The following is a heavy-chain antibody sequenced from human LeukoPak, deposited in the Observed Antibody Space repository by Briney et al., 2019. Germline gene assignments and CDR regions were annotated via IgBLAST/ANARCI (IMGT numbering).Heavy chain of an antibody. V-gene: IGHV3-21*04. CDR1: GFTFSSYS. CDR3: ARAPRGRDGYNPYYFDY. D-gene: IGHD5-24*01. Sequence: GGSLRLSCAASGFTFSSYSMNWVRQAPGEGLEWVSFISSSSSYIYYADSVKGRFTVSRDNAKNSLYLQMNSLRAEDTAVYYCARAPRGRDGYNPYYFDYWGQGTLVTFSS. CDR2: ISSSSSYI. J-gene: IGHJ4*02.